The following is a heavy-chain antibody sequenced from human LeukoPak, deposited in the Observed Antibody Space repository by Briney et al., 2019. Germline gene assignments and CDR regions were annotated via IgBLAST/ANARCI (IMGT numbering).Heavy chain of an antibody. Sequence: PGGSLRLSCAASGFTFSSYGMHWVRQAPGKGLEWVAVISYDGSNKYYADSVKGRFTISRDNSKNTLYLQMNSLRAEDTAVYYCAKDPAYSGSYPGMDYWGQGTLVTVSS. CDR2: ISYDGSNK. V-gene: IGHV3-30*18. CDR3: AKDPAYSGSYPGMDY. J-gene: IGHJ4*02. D-gene: IGHD1-26*01. CDR1: GFTFSSYG.